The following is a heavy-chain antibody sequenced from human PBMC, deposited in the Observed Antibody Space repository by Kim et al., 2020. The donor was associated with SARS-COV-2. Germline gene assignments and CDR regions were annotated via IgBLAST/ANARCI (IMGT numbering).Heavy chain of an antibody. Sequence: ASVKVSCKASGYTFSDYYMHWVRQAPGQGLEWMGIINPGGDSANYTQRFQGRVTMTRDVATSTAYMEVSSLRSEDTAVYYCVRADHGQHFDYWGQGTLVT. J-gene: IGHJ4*02. CDR3: VRADHGQHFDY. V-gene: IGHV1-46*01. CDR1: GYTFSDYY. CDR2: INPGGDSA.